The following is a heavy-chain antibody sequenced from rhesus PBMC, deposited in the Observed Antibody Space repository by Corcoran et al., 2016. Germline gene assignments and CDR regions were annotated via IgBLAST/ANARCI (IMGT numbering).Heavy chain of an antibody. CDR3: ARGSGSSYVY. CDR1: GGSISTNY. Sequence: QLQLQESGPGLVKPSATLSLTCAVSGGSISTNYWSWIRQPPGKALGLIGRMWGSGGSTDYNPSLKSLVTLATDTSKNQLCLKLSAVTAADTAVYYCARGSGSSYVYWGQGVLVTVSS. D-gene: IGHD4-29*01. J-gene: IGHJ4*01. CDR2: MWGSGGST. V-gene: IGHV4-160*01.